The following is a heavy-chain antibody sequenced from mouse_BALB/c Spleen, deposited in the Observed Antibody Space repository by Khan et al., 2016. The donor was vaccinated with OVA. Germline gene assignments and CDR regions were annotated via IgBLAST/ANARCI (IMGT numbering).Heavy chain of an antibody. Sequence: VQLQQSGPELVRPGASVKISCKASGYSFTGYFMNWVMQSHGKSLEWIGRINPHIGETFYNQRFKDKATLTVDESSSTDHMELRSLASEDSAVYYCTRIYRSDFDYWGQGTTLTVSS. CDR2: INPHIGET. D-gene: IGHD1-1*01. CDR1: GYSFTGYF. CDR3: TRIYRSDFDY. V-gene: IGHV1-20*02. J-gene: IGHJ2*01.